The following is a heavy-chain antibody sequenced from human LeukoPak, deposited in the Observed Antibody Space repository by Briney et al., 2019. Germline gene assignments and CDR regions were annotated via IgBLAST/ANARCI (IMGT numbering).Heavy chain of an antibody. CDR3: ATAVASSSGWYADY. CDR1: GFTFSNYA. D-gene: IGHD6-19*01. J-gene: IGHJ4*02. Sequence: GGSLRLSCAVSGFTFSNYAMVWVRQAPGKGLEWVAVIWYDGSNKYYADSVKGRFTVSRDNSKNTLYLQMNSLRAEDTAVYYCATAVASSSGWYADYWGQGTLVTVSS. V-gene: IGHV3-33*08. CDR2: IWYDGSNK.